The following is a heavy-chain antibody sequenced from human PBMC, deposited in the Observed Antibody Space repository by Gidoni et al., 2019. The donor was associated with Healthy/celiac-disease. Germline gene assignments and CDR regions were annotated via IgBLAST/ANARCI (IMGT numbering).Heavy chain of an antibody. CDR2: ISSSRSYI. V-gene: IGHV3-21*01. Sequence: EVQLVESGGGLVKPGGSLRLSCAASGFTFSSYSMNWVRQAPGKGLEWVSSISSSRSYIYYADSVKGRFTISRDNAKNSLYLQMNSLRAEDTAVYYCAREPDIVVVPAASPYYYYGMDVWGQGTTVTVSS. J-gene: IGHJ6*02. CDR1: GFTFSSYS. D-gene: IGHD2-2*01. CDR3: AREPDIVVVPAASPYYYYGMDV.